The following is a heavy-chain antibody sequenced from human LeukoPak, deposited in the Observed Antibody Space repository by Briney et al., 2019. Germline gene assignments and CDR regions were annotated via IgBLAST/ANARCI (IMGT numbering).Heavy chain of an antibody. CDR1: GGSISSYY. CDR3: ARDRALGYCSSTSCWTSWFDP. V-gene: IGHV4-4*07. J-gene: IGHJ5*02. D-gene: IGHD2-2*01. Sequence: SETLSLTCTVSGGSISSYYWSWIRQPAGKGLEWIGRIYTSGSTNYNPSLKSRVTMSVDTSKNQFSLKLSSVTAADTAVYYCARDRALGYCSSTSCWTSWFDPWGQGTLVTVSS. CDR2: IYTSGST.